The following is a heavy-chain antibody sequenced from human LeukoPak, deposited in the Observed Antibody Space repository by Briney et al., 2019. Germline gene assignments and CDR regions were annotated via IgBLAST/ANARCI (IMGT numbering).Heavy chain of an antibody. CDR3: AKDGLYSSGWDYYFDY. CDR2: IGTTSGAI. CDR1: GFTFNAFG. V-gene: IGHV3-48*01. J-gene: IGHJ4*02. D-gene: IGHD6-19*01. Sequence: GGSLRLSCAASGFTFNAFGMNWVRQAPGKGLEWVSYIGTTSGAIYYADSVKGRFTISRDNSKNTLYLQMNSLRAEDTAVYYCAKDGLYSSGWDYYFDYWGQGTLVTVSS.